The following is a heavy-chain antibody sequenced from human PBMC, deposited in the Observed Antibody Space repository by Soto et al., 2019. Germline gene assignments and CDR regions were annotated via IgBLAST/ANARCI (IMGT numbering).Heavy chain of an antibody. V-gene: IGHV3-64*04. J-gene: IGHJ1*01. Sequence: GGSLRLSCSASGFTFSSYAMHWVRQAPGKGLEYVSAISSNGGSTYYADSVKGRFTISRDNSKNTLFLEMDSLSIEDTAMYYCAREDESSGHARTFQHWGQGTLVTVSS. D-gene: IGHD3-22*01. CDR1: GFTFSSYA. CDR2: ISSNGGST. CDR3: AREDESSGHARTFQH.